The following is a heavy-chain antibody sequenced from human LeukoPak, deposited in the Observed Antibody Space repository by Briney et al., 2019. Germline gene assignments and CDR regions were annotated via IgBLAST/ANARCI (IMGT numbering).Heavy chain of an antibody. Sequence: GGSLRLSCAASGFTFGSYAMSWVRQAPGKGLEWVSSISGSGGSTYYADSVRGRFTISRDDSKNTLYLQMNSLRAEDTAVYFCARDLSYGSGEFWGQGTLVTVSS. CDR3: ARDLSYGSGEF. J-gene: IGHJ4*02. D-gene: IGHD3-10*01. V-gene: IGHV3-23*01. CDR2: ISGSGGST. CDR1: GFTFGSYA.